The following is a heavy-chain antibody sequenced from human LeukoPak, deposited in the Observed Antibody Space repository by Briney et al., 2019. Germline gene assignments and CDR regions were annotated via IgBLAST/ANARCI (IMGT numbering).Heavy chain of an antibody. Sequence: PGGSLRLSCAASGFTFSSDCMHWVRQAPGKGLVWVSGINSDGSSTSYADSVKGRFTISRDNSKNTLYLQMNSLRAEDTAVYYCARDSGAIVRGAFDIWGQGTMVTVSS. D-gene: IGHD1-26*01. CDR2: INSDGSST. CDR1: GFTFSSDC. J-gene: IGHJ3*02. V-gene: IGHV3-74*01. CDR3: ARDSGAIVRGAFDI.